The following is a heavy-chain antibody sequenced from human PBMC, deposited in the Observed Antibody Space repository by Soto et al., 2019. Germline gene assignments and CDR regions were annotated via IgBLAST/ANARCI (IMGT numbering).Heavy chain of an antibody. CDR1: GGTFSSYA. Sequence: QVPLVQSGAEVKKPGSSVKVSCKASGGTFSSYAISWVRQAPGHGLEWMGGIIPIFGTANYAQKFQGRVTITADESTSTAYMELSSLRSEDTAVYYCASTLVDCSSTSCYFDPWGQGTLVTVSS. CDR2: IIPIFGTA. D-gene: IGHD2-2*01. CDR3: ASTLVDCSSTSCYFDP. J-gene: IGHJ5*02. V-gene: IGHV1-69*01.